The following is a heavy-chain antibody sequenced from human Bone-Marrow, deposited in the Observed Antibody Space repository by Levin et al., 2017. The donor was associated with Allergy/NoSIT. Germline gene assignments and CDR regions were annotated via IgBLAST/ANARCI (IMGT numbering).Heavy chain of an antibody. CDR3: AKGVSSWGYSFDY. J-gene: IGHJ4*02. CDR2: ISASGGTT. V-gene: IGHV3-23*01. Sequence: GGSLRLSCAASGFTFSSYAMHWVRQAPGKGLEWVSAISASGGTTYYADSVKGRFTISRDSSKHMLHLQMNNLRVDDTAVYYCAKGVSSWGYSFDYWGQGTLVTVSS. D-gene: IGHD1-26*01. CDR1: GFTFSSYA.